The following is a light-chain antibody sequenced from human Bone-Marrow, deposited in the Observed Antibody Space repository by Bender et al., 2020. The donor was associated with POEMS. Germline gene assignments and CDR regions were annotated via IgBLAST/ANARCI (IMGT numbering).Light chain of an antibody. CDR3: QSYDSSLSVYV. J-gene: IGLJ1*01. Sequence: QSALTQPPSASGSPGQSVTISCTGTSSDVGGYNYVSWYQQHPGKAPKIMIHDVTERPSGVPDRFSGSKSGNTASLAITGLQAEDEADLYCQSYDSSLSVYVFRTGTKVTVL. CDR2: DVT. CDR1: SSDVGGYNY. V-gene: IGLV2-8*01.